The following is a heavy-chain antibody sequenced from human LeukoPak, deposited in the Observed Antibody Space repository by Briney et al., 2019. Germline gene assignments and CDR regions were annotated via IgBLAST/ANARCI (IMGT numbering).Heavy chain of an antibody. J-gene: IGHJ5*02. V-gene: IGHV4-59*01. CDR3: ARGGYYGSGNDFRFDP. Sequence: SETLSLTCTVSGGSINSYYWSWIRQPPGMGLECIGYIHYTGSTNYNPSLKSRVTISVDTSKSQFSLKLSSVTAADTAIYYCARGGYYGSGNDFRFDPWGQGTLVTVSS. CDR1: GGSINSYY. D-gene: IGHD3-10*01. CDR2: IHYTGST.